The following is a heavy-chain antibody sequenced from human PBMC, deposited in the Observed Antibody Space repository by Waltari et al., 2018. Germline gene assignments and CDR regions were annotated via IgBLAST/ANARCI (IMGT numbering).Heavy chain of an antibody. J-gene: IGHJ4*02. D-gene: IGHD6-19*01. V-gene: IGHV1-18*04. Sequence: QVQLVQSGPEVKKPGASVQVSCKASGSTFTDYILPWVRQAPGQGLEWMGWISDYDGNINYAQKVQDRVTMTTDTSATTAYMELRSLRSDDAAVYYCARRRRIAVTDSEAFYFDYWGQGTLVTGSS. CDR3: ARRRRIAVTDSEAFYFDY. CDR2: ISDYDGNI. CDR1: GSTFTDYI.